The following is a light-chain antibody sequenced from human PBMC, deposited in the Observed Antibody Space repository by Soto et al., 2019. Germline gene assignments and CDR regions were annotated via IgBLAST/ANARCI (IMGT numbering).Light chain of an antibody. Sequence: DIVMTQSPDSLAVSLGERATINCKSSQSVLYSSNNKNYLAWSQQKPDQPPKLLIYWASTRESGVPDRFSGSGSGTDFTLTVSSLQAEDVSVYYCQQYYSTHRFTFAPGTSVDI. V-gene: IGKV4-1*01. CDR2: WAS. J-gene: IGKJ3*01. CDR3: QQYYSTHRFT. CDR1: QSVLYSSNNKNY.